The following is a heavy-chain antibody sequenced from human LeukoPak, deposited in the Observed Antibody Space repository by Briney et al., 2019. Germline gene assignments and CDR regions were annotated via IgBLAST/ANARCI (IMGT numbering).Heavy chain of an antibody. CDR3: ARLDGSGSYYYHYYAMDV. CDR1: GGSISSSNW. D-gene: IGHD1-26*01. J-gene: IGHJ6*02. V-gene: IGHV4-4*02. Sequence: SGTLSLTCAVSGGSISSSNWWSWVRPPPGKGLEWIGEIYHSGSTNYNPSLKSRVTISVDKSKNQFSLKLSSVTAADTAVYYCARLDGSGSYYYHYYAMDVWGQGTTVTVSS. CDR2: IYHSGST.